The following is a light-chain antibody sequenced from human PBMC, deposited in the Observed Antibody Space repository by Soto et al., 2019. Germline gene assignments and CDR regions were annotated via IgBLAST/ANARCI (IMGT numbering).Light chain of an antibody. CDR2: EAS. CDR3: QQYGTSST. V-gene: IGKV3-20*01. CDR1: QTVRSDY. Sequence: EIVLTQSPATLSVSPGESATLSCRASQTVRSDYLAWYRQSPGQPPRLLLFEASNRAPGIPDRFSGSGSGTDFTLTIRRLEPEDFAVYYCQQYGTSSTFGQGTKVDI. J-gene: IGKJ1*01.